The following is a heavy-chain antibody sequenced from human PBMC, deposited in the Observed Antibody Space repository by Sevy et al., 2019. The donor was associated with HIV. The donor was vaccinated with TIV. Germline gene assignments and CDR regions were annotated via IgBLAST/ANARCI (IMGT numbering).Heavy chain of an antibody. D-gene: IGHD4-17*01. J-gene: IGHJ3*02. V-gene: IGHV3-21*01. CDR3: ARVKDYGDYGAFDI. CDR2: ISSSSSYI. Sequence: GGSLRLSCAGSGFTFNSHTMNWVRQAPGKGLEWVSSISSSSSYIYYGDSVKGRFTISRDNAKCSLFLQMNSLRAEDTAIYFCARVKDYGDYGAFDIWGQGTMVTVSS. CDR1: GFTFNSHT.